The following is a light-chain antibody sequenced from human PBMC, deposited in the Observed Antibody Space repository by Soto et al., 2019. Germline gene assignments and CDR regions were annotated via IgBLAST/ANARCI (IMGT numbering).Light chain of an antibody. J-gene: IGLJ1*01. Sequence: QSVLTQPASVSGSPGQSIAISCTGSSSDVGGYKYFSWYQQHPGKAPKLMIYDVSNRPSGVSDRFSGSKSGNTASLTISGLQSEEEADYYCSSYTSSNSYVFGTGTKLTVL. V-gene: IGLV2-14*03. CDR2: DVS. CDR3: SSYTSSNSYV. CDR1: SSDVGGYKY.